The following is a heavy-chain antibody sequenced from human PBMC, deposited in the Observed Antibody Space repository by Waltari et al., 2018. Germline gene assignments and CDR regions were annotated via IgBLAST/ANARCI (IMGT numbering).Heavy chain of an antibody. CDR1: GASITSSNYY. V-gene: IGHV4-39*01. Sequence: QLQLQESGPGLVKPPETLSLTCTVSGASITSSNYYWGWLPQPPGTGLEWIGSFYYSGSTHYNPSLKSRVTISVDTSKSQFSLKLSSVTAADTALYYCARPRGGCLCDGFDIWGQGTMVTVSS. CDR2: FYYSGST. CDR3: ARPRGGCLCDGFDI. J-gene: IGHJ3*02. D-gene: IGHD3-10*01.